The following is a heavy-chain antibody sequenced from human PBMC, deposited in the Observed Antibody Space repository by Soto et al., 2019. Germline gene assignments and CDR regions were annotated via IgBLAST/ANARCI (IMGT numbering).Heavy chain of an antibody. CDR3: ARELYSCGGDCPYYMDY. CDR2: ISLYHHST. D-gene: IGHD2-21*02. Sequence: ASVKVSCKTSGYPFTDYFIHWVRQAPGQGLEWMGIISLYHHSTSYAQKFQGRLTVTADTSTTTVYMDLSSLTSEDSAVYWCARELYSCGGDCPYYMDYWGQGXLVTVSS. J-gene: IGHJ4*02. V-gene: IGHV1-46*01. CDR1: GYPFTDYF.